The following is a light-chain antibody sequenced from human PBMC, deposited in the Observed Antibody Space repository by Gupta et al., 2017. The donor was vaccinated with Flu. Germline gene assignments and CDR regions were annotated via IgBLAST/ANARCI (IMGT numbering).Light chain of an antibody. V-gene: IGKV2-30*01. Sequence: PVTLGQPASISCRSSQSRVYRDGNKYLDWVQQRPGQSPRRISYEGSNRDLGDPDRFSGRGAVNDLTLKSRRAEDEDVGICNAMQSTHPWTFGQGTKLEIK. J-gene: IGKJ2*02. CDR3: MQSTHPWT. CDR2: EGS. CDR1: QSRVYRDGNKY.